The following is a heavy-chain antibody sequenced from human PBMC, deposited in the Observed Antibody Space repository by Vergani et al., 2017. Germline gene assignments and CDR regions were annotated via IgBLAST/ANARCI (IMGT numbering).Heavy chain of an antibody. Sequence: QLQLVQSGAEVKKPGASVKVSCKASGYTFTGYYMNWVRQAPGQGLEWMGWINTNSGGTNYAQKFQGRVTMTRDTVISTACMGLSRLRSEDTALYYSARTRRYYEFLSGYYLFDPWSEG. D-gene: IGHD3-3*01. V-gene: IGHV1-2*02. CDR3: ARTRRYYEFLSGYYLFDP. J-gene: IGHJ5*02. CDR1: GYTFTGYY. CDR2: INTNSGGT.